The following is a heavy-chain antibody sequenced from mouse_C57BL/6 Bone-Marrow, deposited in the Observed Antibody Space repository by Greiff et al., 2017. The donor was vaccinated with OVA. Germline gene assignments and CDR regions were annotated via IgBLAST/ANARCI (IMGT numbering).Heavy chain of an antibody. J-gene: IGHJ4*01. V-gene: IGHV5-12*01. Sequence: EVQRVESGGGLVQPGGSLKLSCAASGFTFSDFYMYWIRQTPEKRLEWVAYISNGGGSTYYPDTVKGRFTISRDNAKNTLYLQVSRLKSEDTAMYYCARLDAMDYWGQGTSVTVSS. CDR2: ISNGGGST. CDR1: GFTFSDFY. CDR3: ARLDAMDY.